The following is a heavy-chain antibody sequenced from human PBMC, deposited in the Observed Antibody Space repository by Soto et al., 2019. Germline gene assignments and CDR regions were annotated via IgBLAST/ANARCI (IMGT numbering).Heavy chain of an antibody. CDR2: INAGNGNT. CDR3: SREMATITYYYYYGMEV. Sequence: QVQLVQSGAEVKKPGASVKVSCKASGYTFTSYAMHWVRQAPGQRLEWIGWINAGNGNTKYPQKFQGRVTMTRDTSASRAYRELCSLRSEHTAVYYCSREMATITYYYYYGMEVRGQGTTVTDSS. CDR1: GYTFTSYA. J-gene: IGHJ6*02. V-gene: IGHV1-3*01. D-gene: IGHD5-12*01.